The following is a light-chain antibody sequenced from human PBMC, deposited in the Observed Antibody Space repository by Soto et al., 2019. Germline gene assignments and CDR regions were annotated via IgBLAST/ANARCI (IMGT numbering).Light chain of an antibody. J-gene: IGKJ5*01. Sequence: IVMTQSPATLSVSPGERVTLSCRASQGLSSNLAWYQQKPGQAPRLLIYGASTRATGIPARFSGSGSGTEFTLTISSLQSEXFXIYXXQQXNXWPRITFGQGTRLEIK. CDR2: GAS. V-gene: IGKV3-15*01. CDR3: QQXNXWPRIT. CDR1: QGLSSN.